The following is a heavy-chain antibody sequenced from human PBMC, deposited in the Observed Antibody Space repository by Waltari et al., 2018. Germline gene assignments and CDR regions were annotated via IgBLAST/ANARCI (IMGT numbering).Heavy chain of an antibody. Sequence: EVQLVESGGGLVKPGGSLRLSCAASGFTFSSYSMNWVPQAPGKGLEWVSSISSSSSYIYYADSVKGRFTISRDNAKNSLYLQMNSLRAEDTAVYYCASRSSSSHSYDYWGQGTLVTVSS. CDR2: ISSSSSYI. V-gene: IGHV3-21*01. CDR1: GFTFSSYS. CDR3: ASRSSSSHSYDY. J-gene: IGHJ4*02. D-gene: IGHD6-6*01.